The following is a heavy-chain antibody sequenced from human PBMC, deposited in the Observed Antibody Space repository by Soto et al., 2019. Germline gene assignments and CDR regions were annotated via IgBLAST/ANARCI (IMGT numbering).Heavy chain of an antibody. CDR1: GFTFSDYY. CDR3: ARDMKRFFAGPPFHYYYYMDV. J-gene: IGHJ6*03. D-gene: IGHD3-3*01. V-gene: IGHV3-11*01. Sequence: GGSLRLSCAASGFTFSDYYMSWIRQAPGKGLEWVSYISSSGSTIYYADSVKGRFTISRDNAKNSLYLQMNSLRAEDTAVYYCARDMKRFFAGPPFHYYYYMDVWGKGTTVTVSS. CDR2: ISSSGSTI.